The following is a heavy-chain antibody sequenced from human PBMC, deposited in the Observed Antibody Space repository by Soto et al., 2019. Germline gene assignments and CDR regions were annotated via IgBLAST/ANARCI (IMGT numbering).Heavy chain of an antibody. J-gene: IGHJ4*02. V-gene: IGHV1-8*01. CDR3: ARGGWGPASDC. D-gene: IGHD1-26*01. Sequence: GASVKVSCKASGYTLTHYYINWVRQATGQGLEWMGWMNPNTGNTGFAQKFQDRVTMTRNTSISTAYMELSSLRSEDTALYFCARGGWGPASDCWGQGSRVNVSS. CDR2: MNPNTGNT. CDR1: GYTLTHYY.